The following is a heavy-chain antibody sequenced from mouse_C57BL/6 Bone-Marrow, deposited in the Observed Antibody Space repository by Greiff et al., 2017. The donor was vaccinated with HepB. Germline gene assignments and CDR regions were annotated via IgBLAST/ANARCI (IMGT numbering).Heavy chain of an antibody. Sequence: VQLQQSGAELVKPGASVKMSCKASGYTFTTYPIEWMKQNHGKSLEWIGNFHPYNDDTKYNEKFKGKATLTVEKSSSTVYLELSRLTSDDSAVYYCARMRYYGSSDWYFGVWGTGTTVTVSS. CDR2: FHPYNDDT. D-gene: IGHD1-1*01. J-gene: IGHJ1*03. CDR1: GYTFTTYP. CDR3: ARMRYYGSSDWYFGV. V-gene: IGHV1-47*01.